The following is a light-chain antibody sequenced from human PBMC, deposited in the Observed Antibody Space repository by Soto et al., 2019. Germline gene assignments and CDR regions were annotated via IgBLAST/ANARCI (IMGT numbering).Light chain of an antibody. J-gene: IGLJ1*01. CDR3: STSHV. CDR1: DISGYNY. V-gene: IGLV2-14*01. CDR2: EVS. Sequence: QSALTQPASASGSPGQSITISCTGSDISGYNYVSWYQQYPGKAPKLMIYEVSNRPSGVSHRFSSSKSGNTASLTISGLQAEDEADYYCSTSHVFATGTKLTVL.